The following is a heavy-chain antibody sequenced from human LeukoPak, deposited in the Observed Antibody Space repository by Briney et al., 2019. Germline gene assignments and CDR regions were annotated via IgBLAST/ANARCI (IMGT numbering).Heavy chain of an antibody. Sequence: ASVKVSCKASGYTFTGYYMHWVRQAPGQGLEWMGWINPNCGGTKYAQKFQGRVTMTRDTSISTGDMELSRLRSDDTAVYYCARGEVSSWYDYFQHWGQGSLVTVSS. CDR1: GYTFTGYY. CDR3: ARGEVSSWYDYFQH. V-gene: IGHV1-2*02. D-gene: IGHD6-13*01. J-gene: IGHJ1*01. CDR2: INPNCGGT.